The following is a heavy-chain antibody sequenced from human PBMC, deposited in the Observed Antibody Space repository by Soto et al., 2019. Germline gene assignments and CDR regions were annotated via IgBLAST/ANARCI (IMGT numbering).Heavy chain of an antibody. CDR1: GFAFDDYV. Sequence: EVQLVESGGGLVQPGRSLRLSCAASGFAFDDYVMRWVRQPPGRGLEWVSGITWNGGTIRYVDSVKGRFTISRDNAENSLSLQMNSLRPEDTAVYYCAKGGSAALIAPSGRDNWFDPWGHGTQVTVSS. V-gene: IGHV3-9*01. D-gene: IGHD6-13*01. J-gene: IGHJ5*02. CDR3: AKGGSAALIAPSGRDNWFDP. CDR2: ITWNGGTI.